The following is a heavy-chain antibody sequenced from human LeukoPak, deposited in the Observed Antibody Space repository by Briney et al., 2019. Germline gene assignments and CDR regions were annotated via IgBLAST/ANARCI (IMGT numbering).Heavy chain of an antibody. Sequence: PGGSLRLSCAASGFTFSSYGMHWVRQAPGKGLEWVAFIRYDGSNQYYADSVKGRFTISRDNSKNTLYLQMNSLRAEDTAVYYCAKAQYGSGSYFYFEYWGQGTLVTVSS. CDR1: GFTFSSYG. J-gene: IGHJ4*02. CDR3: AKAQYGSGSYFYFEY. V-gene: IGHV3-30*02. CDR2: IRYDGSNQ. D-gene: IGHD3-10*01.